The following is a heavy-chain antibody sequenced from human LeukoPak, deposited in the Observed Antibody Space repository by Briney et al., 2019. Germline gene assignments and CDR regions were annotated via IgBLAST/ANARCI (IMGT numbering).Heavy chain of an antibody. D-gene: IGHD6-13*01. CDR3: ARDVVAAAGTWDY. J-gene: IGHJ4*02. CDR2: INHSGST. Sequence: SETLSLTCAVYGGSFSGYYWSWIRQPPGKGLEWIGEINHSGSTNYDPSLKSRVTISVDTSKNQFSLKLSSVTAADTAVYYCARDVVAAAGTWDYWGQGTLVTVSS. V-gene: IGHV4-34*01. CDR1: GGSFSGYY.